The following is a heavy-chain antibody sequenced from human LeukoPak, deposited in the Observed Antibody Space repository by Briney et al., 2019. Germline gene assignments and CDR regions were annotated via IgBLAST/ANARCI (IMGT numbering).Heavy chain of an antibody. Sequence: GGSLRLSCAASGFTFSSYAMSWVRQAPGKGLEWVSAISGSGGSTYYADSVKGRFTISRDNSKNTLYLQMSSLRAEDTAVYYCAKSYGSGSYLSFDYWGQGTLVTVSS. D-gene: IGHD3-10*01. J-gene: IGHJ4*02. V-gene: IGHV3-23*01. CDR3: AKSYGSGSYLSFDY. CDR1: GFTFSSYA. CDR2: ISGSGGST.